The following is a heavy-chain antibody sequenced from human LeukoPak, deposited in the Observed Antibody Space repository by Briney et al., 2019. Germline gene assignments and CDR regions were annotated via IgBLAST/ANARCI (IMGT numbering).Heavy chain of an antibody. D-gene: IGHD6-13*01. J-gene: IGHJ4*02. CDR3: ARDSPGYSID. Sequence: GGSLRLSCAASGFTFSNYWMSWVRQAPGKGLEWVANIKPDGSAKYYVDSVKGRFTISRDNAQNSLYLQMNSLRAEDTAVYYCARDSPGYSIDWGQGTLVTVSS. CDR2: IKPDGSAK. V-gene: IGHV3-7*01. CDR1: GFTFSNYW.